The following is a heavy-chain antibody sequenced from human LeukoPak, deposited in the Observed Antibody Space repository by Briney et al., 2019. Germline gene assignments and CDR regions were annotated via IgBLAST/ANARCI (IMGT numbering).Heavy chain of an antibody. CDR3: ARINSGRHLGDAFDI. CDR2: ISSGSTYI. J-gene: IGHJ3*02. CDR1: GFTFRVYT. D-gene: IGHD1-26*01. V-gene: IGHV3-21*01. Sequence: GESLRLSCAASGFTFRVYTMNWVRQAPGKGLEWVSSISSGSTYIYYADSMRGRFTISRDNAKNSLFLQMNSLRAEDTAVYYCARINSGRHLGDAFDIWGQGTTVTVSS.